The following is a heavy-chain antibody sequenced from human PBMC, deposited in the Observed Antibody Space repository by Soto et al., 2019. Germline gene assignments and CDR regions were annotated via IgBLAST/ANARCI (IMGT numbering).Heavy chain of an antibody. CDR1: GFVFSNNW. V-gene: IGHV3-74*01. CDR3: ATGASRNFFDY. Sequence: HPGGSLRLSCAASGFVFSNNWMHWVRQTPEEGLVWVSRISGDGSSVYYEDSVRSRFIISRDNTRNTLYLHMDSLRAEDKGVYYCATGASRNFFDYWGLGTPVTVSS. CDR2: ISGDGSSV. D-gene: IGHD3-3*01. J-gene: IGHJ4*02.